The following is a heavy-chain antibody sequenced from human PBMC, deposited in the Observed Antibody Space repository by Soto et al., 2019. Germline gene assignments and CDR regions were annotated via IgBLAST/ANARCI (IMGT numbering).Heavy chain of an antibody. D-gene: IGHD3-16*01. Sequence: GGSLRLSCAASGFTFSSYAMSWVRQAPGKGLEWVSAISGSGGSTYYADSVKGRFTISRDNSKNTLYLQMNSLRAEDTAIYYCAKDGPNLGGITTMDVWGQGTTVTVSS. CDR2: ISGSGGST. CDR1: GFTFSSYA. V-gene: IGHV3-23*01. J-gene: IGHJ6*02. CDR3: AKDGPNLGGITTMDV.